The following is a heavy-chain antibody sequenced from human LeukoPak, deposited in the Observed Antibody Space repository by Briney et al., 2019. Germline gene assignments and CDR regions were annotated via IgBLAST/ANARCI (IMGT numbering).Heavy chain of an antibody. CDR1: GFTFSDYY. CDR3: ARDLAPYYDILTGYSY. CDR2: ISSSGSTI. V-gene: IGHV3-11*01. Sequence: GGSLRLSCAASGFTFSDYYTSWILQAPGKGLGWVSYISSSGSTIYYADSVKGRFTISRDNAKNSLYLQMNSLRAEDTAVYYCARDLAPYYDILTGYSYWGQGTLVTVSS. J-gene: IGHJ4*02. D-gene: IGHD3-9*01.